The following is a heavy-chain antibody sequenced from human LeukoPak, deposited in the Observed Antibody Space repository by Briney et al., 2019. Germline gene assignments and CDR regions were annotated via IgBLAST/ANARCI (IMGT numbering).Heavy chain of an antibody. CDR3: ARGIRPIAAAGTAHGAEYFQH. CDR2: IIPIFGTA. Sequence: SVKVSCKASGGTFSSYAISWVRQAPGQGLEWMGGIIPIFGTANYAQKFQGRVTITADESTSTAYMELSSLRSEDTAVYYCARGIRPIAAAGTAHGAEYFQHWGQGTLVTVSS. J-gene: IGHJ1*01. V-gene: IGHV1-69*01. CDR1: GGTFSSYA. D-gene: IGHD6-13*01.